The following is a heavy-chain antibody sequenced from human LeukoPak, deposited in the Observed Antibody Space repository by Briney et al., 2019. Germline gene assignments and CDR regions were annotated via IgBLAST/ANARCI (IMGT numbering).Heavy chain of an antibody. CDR1: GYTFTSYG. Sequence: GASVKVSCKASGYTFTSYGISWVRQAPGQGLEWMGWISAYNGNTNYAQKLQGRVTMTTDTSTSTAYMELRSLRSDDTAVYYYARDFGLLWFGELAPFDYWGQGTLVTVSS. CDR2: ISAYNGNT. CDR3: ARDFGLLWFGELAPFDY. D-gene: IGHD3-10*01. J-gene: IGHJ4*02. V-gene: IGHV1-18*01.